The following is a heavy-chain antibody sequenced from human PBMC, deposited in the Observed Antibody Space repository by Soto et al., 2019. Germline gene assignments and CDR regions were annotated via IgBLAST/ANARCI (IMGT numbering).Heavy chain of an antibody. CDR3: ARAGQKRNDMDV. CDR2: INSDESTT. Sequence: GGSLRLSCAASGFIFSSSWMHWVRQAPGKGLVWVSRINSDESTTNYADSVKGRFTISGDNVKNTVYLEMNSLRAEDTAVYYCARAGQKRNDMDVWGQGTTVTVSS. V-gene: IGHV3-74*01. CDR1: GFIFSSSW. J-gene: IGHJ6*02.